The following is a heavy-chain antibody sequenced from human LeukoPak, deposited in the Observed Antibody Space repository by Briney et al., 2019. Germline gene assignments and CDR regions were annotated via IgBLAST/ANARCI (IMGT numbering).Heavy chain of an antibody. J-gene: IGHJ4*02. V-gene: IGHV3-21*01. CDR3: ARGGGYCSSTSCYYFDS. CDR2: ISSTGNYI. Sequence: GGSLRLSCEVSGFTFSSYSMNWVRQAPRKGLEWVSSISSTGNYIYYADSVKGRFTVSRDNAKKSLYLQMNSLRAEDTAVYYCARGGGYCSSTSCYYFDSWGQGTLVTVSS. D-gene: IGHD2-2*01. CDR1: GFTFSSYS.